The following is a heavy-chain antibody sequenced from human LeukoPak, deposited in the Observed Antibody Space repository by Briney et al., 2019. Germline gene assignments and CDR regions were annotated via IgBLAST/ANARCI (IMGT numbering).Heavy chain of an antibody. J-gene: IGHJ5*02. CDR2: IYYSGST. V-gene: IGHV4-61*08. Sequence: SQTLSLTCTVSGGSISSGDYYWSWIRQPPGKGLEWIGYIYYSGSTNYNPSLKSRVTISVDTSKNQFSLKLSSVTAADTAVYYCAREVPGGYSSSWDYWFDPWGQGTLVTVSS. CDR3: AREVPGGYSSSWDYWFDP. D-gene: IGHD6-13*01. CDR1: GGSISSGDYY.